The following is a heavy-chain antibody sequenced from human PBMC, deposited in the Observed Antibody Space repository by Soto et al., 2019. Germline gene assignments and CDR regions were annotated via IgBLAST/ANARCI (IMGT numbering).Heavy chain of an antibody. CDR3: AHSPPSYYDSSGYSYLTFDY. D-gene: IGHD3-22*01. V-gene: IGHV2-5*02. Sequence: SGPTLVNPTQTLTLTCTFSGFSLSTSGVGVGWIRQPPGKALEWLALIYWDDDKRYSPSLKSRLTITKDTSKNQVVLTMTNMDPVDTATYYCAHSPPSYYDSSGYSYLTFDYWGQGTLVTVSS. CDR2: IYWDDDK. CDR1: GFSLSTSGVG. J-gene: IGHJ4*02.